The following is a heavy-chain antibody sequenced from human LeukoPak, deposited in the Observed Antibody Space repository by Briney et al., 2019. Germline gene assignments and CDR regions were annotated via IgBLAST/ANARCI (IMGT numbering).Heavy chain of an antibody. V-gene: IGHV3-48*03. J-gene: IGHJ6*02. D-gene: IGHD3-3*01. CDR3: ARDQYDFWSGYYGMDV. CDR1: GFTFSSYE. Sequence: QSGGSLRLSCAASGFTFSSYEMNWVRQAPGKGLEWVSYISSSGSTIYYADSAKGRFTISRDNAKNSLYLQMNSLRAEDTAVYYCARDQYDFWSGYYGMDVWGQGTTVTVSS. CDR2: ISSSGSTI.